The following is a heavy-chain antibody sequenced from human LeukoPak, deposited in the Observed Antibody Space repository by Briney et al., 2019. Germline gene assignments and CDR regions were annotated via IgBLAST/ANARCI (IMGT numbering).Heavy chain of an antibody. D-gene: IGHD4-23*01. CDR1: GGSISSSNW. CDR2: IYHSGST. Sequence: SETLSLTCAVSGGSISSSNWWSWVRQPPGRGLEWIGEIYHSGSTNYNPSLKSRVTISVDTSKNQFSLKLSSVTAADTAVYYCARLLVRWQITSQESSDYWGQGTPVTVSS. CDR3: ARLLVRWQITSQESSDY. J-gene: IGHJ4*02. V-gene: IGHV4-4*02.